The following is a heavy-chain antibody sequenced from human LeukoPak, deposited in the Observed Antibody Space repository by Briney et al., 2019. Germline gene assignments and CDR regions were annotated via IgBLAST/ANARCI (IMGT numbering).Heavy chain of an antibody. CDR3: AKESGYSYGHNALDI. Sequence: PGGSLRLSCAASGFTFYDSARRWVRQAPGKGLEWVSLISRDGGRTYYADSVKGRFTISRDNSKNSLYLQMNSLRTEDTAFYYCAKESGYSYGHNALDIWGQGTVVTVSS. D-gene: IGHD5-18*01. V-gene: IGHV3-43*02. CDR1: GFTFYDSA. CDR2: ISRDGGRT. J-gene: IGHJ3*02.